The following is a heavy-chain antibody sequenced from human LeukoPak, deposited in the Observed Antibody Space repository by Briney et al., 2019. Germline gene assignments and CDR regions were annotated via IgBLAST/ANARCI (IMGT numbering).Heavy chain of an antibody. Sequence: GGSLRLSCAASGFTLSSYNMNWVRQAPGKGLEWVSYISSGGSTIYYADSVKGRFTISRDSAKNSLYLQMNSLRAEDTAVYYCAKDHGRDGYPVFDYWGQGNLVTVSS. CDR1: GFTLSSYN. CDR2: ISSGGSTI. V-gene: IGHV3-48*01. D-gene: IGHD5-24*01. J-gene: IGHJ4*02. CDR3: AKDHGRDGYPVFDY.